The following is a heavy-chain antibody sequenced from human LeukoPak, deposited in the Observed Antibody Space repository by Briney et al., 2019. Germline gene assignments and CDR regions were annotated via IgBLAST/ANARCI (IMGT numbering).Heavy chain of an antibody. V-gene: IGHV3-48*01. CDR1: GFTFSAYS. D-gene: IGHD1-1*01. CDR2: IGFSSGNT. CDR3: ARDYKCAFDN. Sequence: GGSLRLSCAASGFTFSAYSMNWVRQAPGKGLEWVSYIGFSSGNTKYADSVKGRFTISGDKAKNSLYLQMNSLRVEDTAVYYCARDYKCAFDNWGQGTLVTVSS. J-gene: IGHJ4*02.